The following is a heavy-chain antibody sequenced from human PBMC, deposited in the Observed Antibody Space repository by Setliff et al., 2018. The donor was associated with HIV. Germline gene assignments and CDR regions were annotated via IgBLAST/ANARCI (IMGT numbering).Heavy chain of an antibody. CDR1: GASISSHY. D-gene: IGHD4-17*01. CDR2: IYSTGST. Sequence: SETLSLTCTVSGASISSHYWSWIRQSPGRELEWIGYIYSTGSTNYNPSLQSRVSISMDASKNKFSLKVTSVTPADTAVYCCAKGAGFYGDYTFDYWGQGHLVTVSS. J-gene: IGHJ4*02. CDR3: AKGAGFYGDYTFDY. V-gene: IGHV4-59*11.